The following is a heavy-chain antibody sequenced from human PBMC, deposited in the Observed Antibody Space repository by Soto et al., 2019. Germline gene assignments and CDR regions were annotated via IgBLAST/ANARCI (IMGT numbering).Heavy chain of an antibody. J-gene: IGHJ4*02. Sequence: EVQLLESGGGLVEPGGSRRLSCAASGFTFSSYTMSWVRQAPGKGLEWVSTISGSGSSTYSADSVKGRFTISRDNSKKALYLQMNSLRVEDTAIYYCAKAWGIDYWGQGTLVTVSS. D-gene: IGHD7-27*01. CDR1: GFTFSSYT. CDR2: ISGSGSST. CDR3: AKAWGIDY. V-gene: IGHV3-23*01.